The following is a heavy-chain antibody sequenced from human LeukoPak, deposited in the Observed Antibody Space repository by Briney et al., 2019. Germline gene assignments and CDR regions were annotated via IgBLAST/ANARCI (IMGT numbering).Heavy chain of an antibody. Sequence: GGSLRLSRAASVFTLSSNYMSWVRHAPAKGREWVSVIYSGGSTNHADSVKGRFTISRENSKHRLYLQMKSLRAEDTGVYYCARDPVIYYDILTGYLSWGQGTLVTVSS. CDR1: VFTLSSNY. J-gene: IGHJ4*02. V-gene: IGHV3-53*01. D-gene: IGHD3-9*01. CDR3: ARDPVIYYDILTGYLS. CDR2: IYSGGST.